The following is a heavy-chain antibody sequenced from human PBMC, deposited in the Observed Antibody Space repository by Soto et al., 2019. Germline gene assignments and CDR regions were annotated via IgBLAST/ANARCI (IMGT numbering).Heavy chain of an antibody. D-gene: IGHD2-2*02. J-gene: IGHJ6*02. Sequence: QEQLVQSGGEVKKPGASVRVSCKASGYTFTKYGITWVRQAPGQGLEWMGWIGVYNGKTNYARKLQGRVSMTADTPASTAYMELRSLRSDDTAVYYCSRARYCTSPSCYNHYYYGMDIWGQGTTVSVSS. CDR1: GYTFTKYG. V-gene: IGHV1-18*04. CDR3: SRARYCTSPSCYNHYYYGMDI. CDR2: IGVYNGKT.